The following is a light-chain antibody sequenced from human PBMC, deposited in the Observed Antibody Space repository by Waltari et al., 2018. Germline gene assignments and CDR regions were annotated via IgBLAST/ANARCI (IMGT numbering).Light chain of an antibody. CDR2: EVS. V-gene: IGLV2-14*01. Sequence: QSALTQPASVSGSPGQSLPISCSGTDRDVGAYDFVSWYQQHPGKAPPLIIYEVSNRPSGISNRFSASKSGNTASLTISGLQAEDEADYYCSSYTTSSAPGVFGTGTRVTVL. CDR1: DRDVGAYDF. J-gene: IGLJ1*01. CDR3: SSYTTSSAPGV.